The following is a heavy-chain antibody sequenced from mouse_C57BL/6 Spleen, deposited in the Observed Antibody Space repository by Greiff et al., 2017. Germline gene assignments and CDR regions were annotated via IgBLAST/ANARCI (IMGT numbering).Heavy chain of an antibody. J-gene: IGHJ4*01. CDR1: GFTFSDYY. D-gene: IGHD1-1*01. Sequence: EVKLVESGGGLVQPGGSLKLSCAASGFTFSDYYMYWVRQTPEKRLEWVAYISNGGGSTNYPDTVKGRFTISRDNAKNTLYLQMSRLKSEDTAMYYCATITTVVAYYYAMDYWGQGTTVTVSS. CDR2: ISNGGGST. CDR3: ATITTVVAYYYAMDY. V-gene: IGHV5-12*01.